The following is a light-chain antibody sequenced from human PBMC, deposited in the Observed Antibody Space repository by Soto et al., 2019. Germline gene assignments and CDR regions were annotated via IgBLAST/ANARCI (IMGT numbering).Light chain of an antibody. J-gene: IGLJ3*02. CDR3: AAWDDSLDGVV. CDR1: SSNIGSNT. CDR2: SNN. V-gene: IGLV1-44*01. Sequence: QAVVTQPPSASGTPGQRVTISCSGGSSNIGSNTVNWYQQFPGTAPTLLIHSNNQRPSGVPDRFSGSKSGTSASLAISGLQSEDEAEYYCAAWDDSLDGVVFGGGTKLTVL.